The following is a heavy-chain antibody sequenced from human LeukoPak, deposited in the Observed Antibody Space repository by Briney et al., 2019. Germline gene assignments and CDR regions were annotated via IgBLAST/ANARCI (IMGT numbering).Heavy chain of an antibody. CDR2: IYYSGST. J-gene: IGHJ4*02. CDR3: ARSPNWNYGNDY. CDR1: GGSISSYY. Sequence: PSETLSLTCTVSGGSISSYYWSWIRQPPGKGLEWIGYIYYSGSTNYNPSLKSRVTISVDTSKNQFSLKLSSVTAADTAVYYCARSPNWNYGNDYWGQGTLVTVSS. V-gene: IGHV4-59*01. D-gene: IGHD1-7*01.